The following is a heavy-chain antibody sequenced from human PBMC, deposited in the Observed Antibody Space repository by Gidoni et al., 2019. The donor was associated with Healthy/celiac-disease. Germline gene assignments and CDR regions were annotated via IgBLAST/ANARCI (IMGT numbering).Heavy chain of an antibody. CDR1: GGSLSSYY. CDR3: AVGDFWSGIPGVDWFDP. J-gene: IGHJ5*02. D-gene: IGHD3-3*01. CDR2: IYYSGST. V-gene: IGHV4-59*08. Sequence: QVQLQESGPGLVKPSETLSLTCTVSGGSLSSYYWSWIRQLPGKGLEWIGYIYYSGSTNYNPSLKSRVTISGDTSKNQFSLKLSSGTAADTAVYYCAVGDFWSGIPGVDWFDPWGQGTLVTVSS.